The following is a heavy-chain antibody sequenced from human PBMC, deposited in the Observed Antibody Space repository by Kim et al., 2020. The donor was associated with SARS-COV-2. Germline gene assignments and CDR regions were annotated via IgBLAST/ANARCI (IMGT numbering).Heavy chain of an antibody. J-gene: IGHJ4*02. D-gene: IGHD3-10*01. CDR3: VRGNYYGSGSSAFYEDYFDY. CDR2: IWYDGSNK. CDR1: GFTFSSYG. V-gene: IGHV3-33*01. Sequence: GGSLRLSCAASGFTFSSYGMHWVRQAPGKGLEWVAVIWYDGSNKYYADSVKGRFTISRDNSKNTLYLQMNSLRAEDTAVYYCVRGNYYGSGSSAFYEDYFDYWGQGTLVTVSS.